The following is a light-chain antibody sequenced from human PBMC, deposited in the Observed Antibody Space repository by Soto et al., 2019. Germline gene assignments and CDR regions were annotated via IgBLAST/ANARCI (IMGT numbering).Light chain of an antibody. Sequence: SYELSQPPSVSLAPGQTARISCGGANIGPRKVHWYQQKPGQAPVLIVYDDSGQPSGIPERFSGSNSGNTATLTISRVEAGDEADYYCQVWNSFSDHPYVFGSGTKLTVL. CDR1: NIGPRK. J-gene: IGLJ1*01. CDR3: QVWNSFSDHPYV. V-gene: IGLV3-21*02. CDR2: DDS.